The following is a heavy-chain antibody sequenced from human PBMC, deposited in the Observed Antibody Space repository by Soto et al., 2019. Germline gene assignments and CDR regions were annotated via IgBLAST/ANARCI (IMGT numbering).Heavy chain of an antibody. CDR1: GFTFSSYW. CDR2: IKQDGSEK. J-gene: IGHJ4*02. Sequence: GGSLRLSCAASGFTFSSYWMSWVRQAPGKGLEWVANIKQDGSEKYYVDSVKGRFTISRDNAKNSLYLQMNSLRAEDTAVYYCAREKYKKIAVAGTGIDYWGQGTRVTVSS. D-gene: IGHD6-19*01. CDR3: AREKYKKIAVAGTGIDY. V-gene: IGHV3-7*01.